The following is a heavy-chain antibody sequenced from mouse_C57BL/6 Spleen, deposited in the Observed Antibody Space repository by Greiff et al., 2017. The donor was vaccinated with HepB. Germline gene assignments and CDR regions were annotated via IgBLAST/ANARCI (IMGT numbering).Heavy chain of an antibody. V-gene: IGHV2-2*01. CDR1: GFSLTSYG. Sequence: QVQLKESGPGLVQPSQSLSITCTVSGFSLTSYGVHWVRQSPGKGLEWLGVIWSGGSTDYNAAFISRLSISKDNSKSQVFFKMNSLQADDTAIYYRARKGVYYDYDDAMDYWGQGTSVTVSS. D-gene: IGHD2-4*01. CDR3: ARKGVYYDYDDAMDY. CDR2: IWSGGST. J-gene: IGHJ4*01.